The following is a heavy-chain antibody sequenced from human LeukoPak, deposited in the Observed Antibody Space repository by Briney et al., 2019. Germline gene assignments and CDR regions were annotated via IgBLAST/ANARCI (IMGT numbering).Heavy chain of an antibody. J-gene: IGHJ4*02. V-gene: IGHV3-20*04. CDR2: INWNGGRT. Sequence: GGSLRLSCAASGSTFDEHGMSWVRQAPGRGLEWVSGINWNGGRTGYADSVKGRFTISRDNAKNSLYLQMNSLRVEDTAVYYCARDPRWSFDYWGQGTLVTVSS. CDR1: GSTFDEHG. CDR3: ARDPRWSFDY. D-gene: IGHD3-3*01.